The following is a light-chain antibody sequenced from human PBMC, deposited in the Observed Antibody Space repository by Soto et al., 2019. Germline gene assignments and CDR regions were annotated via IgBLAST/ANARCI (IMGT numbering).Light chain of an antibody. V-gene: IGKV1-8*01. J-gene: IGKJ2*01. CDR2: AAS. Sequence: AIRMTQSPSSLSASTGDRVTITCRASQGISSYLAWYQQKPGKAPKLLIYAASTLPSGVPSRFSGTGSGTDFTLTISCLQSEDFATYYYQQYYSYPPTFGQGTKLEIK. CDR3: QQYYSYPPT. CDR1: QGISSY.